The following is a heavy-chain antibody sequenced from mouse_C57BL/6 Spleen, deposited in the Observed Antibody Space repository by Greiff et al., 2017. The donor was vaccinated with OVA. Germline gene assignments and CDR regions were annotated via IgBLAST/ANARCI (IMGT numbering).Heavy chain of an antibody. CDR2: IDPSDSYP. V-gene: IGHV1-50*01. Sequence: QVQLQQPGAELVKPGASVKLSCKASGYTFTSSWMQWVKQRPGQGLEWIGEIDPSDSYPNYNQKFKGKATLTVDTSSSTAYMQLSSLTSEDSAVYNCARGLLSRPRDDWGQGTTLTVSS. J-gene: IGHJ2*01. CDR1: GYTFTSSW. D-gene: IGHD3-1*01. CDR3: ARGLLSRPRDD.